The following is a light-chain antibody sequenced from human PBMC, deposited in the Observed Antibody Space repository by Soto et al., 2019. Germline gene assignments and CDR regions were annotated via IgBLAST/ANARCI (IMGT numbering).Light chain of an antibody. CDR1: QGISSY. V-gene: IGKV1-9*01. CDR3: QQLNSYPLT. Sequence: DIQLTQSPSFLSASVGDRVTITCRASQGISSYLAWYQHKPGKAPKLLIYAASTLQSGFPSRFSGSGSGTEFTLTIRSLQPEDFATCDCQQLNSYPLTFGPGTKVDIK. J-gene: IGKJ3*01. CDR2: AAS.